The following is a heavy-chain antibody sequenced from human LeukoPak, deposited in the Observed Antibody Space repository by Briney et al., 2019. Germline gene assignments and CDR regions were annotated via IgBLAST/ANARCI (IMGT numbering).Heavy chain of an antibody. CDR3: AKFQTYYYDTSGYAYFDY. CDR2: IRYDGSNK. CDR1: GFTFSNYG. D-gene: IGHD3-22*01. V-gene: IGHV3-30*02. J-gene: IGHJ4*02. Sequence: PGGSLRLSCTASGFTFSNYGMHWVRQAPGKGLEWVAFIRYDGSNKYYADSVKGRFTISRDNSKNTLCLQMNSLRAEDTAVYYCAKFQTYYYDTSGYAYFDYWGQGTLVTVSS.